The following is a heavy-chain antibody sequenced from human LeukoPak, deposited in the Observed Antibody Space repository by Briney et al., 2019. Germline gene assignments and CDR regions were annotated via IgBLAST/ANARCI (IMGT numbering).Heavy chain of an antibody. CDR2: IYYNGSGST. CDR1: GDSISAYY. J-gene: IGHJ5*02. CDR3: ARLYCSSTSCYDVYWFDP. Sequence: SETLSLTCTVSGDSISAYYWNWIRQFPGKGLEWIGYIYYNGSGSTNYNPSLKSRVTISIDTSMNRFSLNLNSVTAADTAVYYCARLYCSSTSCYDVYWFDPWGQGTLVTVSS. D-gene: IGHD2-2*01. V-gene: IGHV4-59*01.